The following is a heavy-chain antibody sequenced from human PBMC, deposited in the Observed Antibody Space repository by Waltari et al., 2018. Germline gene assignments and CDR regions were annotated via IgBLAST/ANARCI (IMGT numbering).Heavy chain of an antibody. Sequence: EVQLVQSGAEVKKPGATVKISCKASGYTFTDYYMHWVQQAPGKGLEWMGRVDPEDGETRYAEKLQGRVTITADTSTDTAYMELSSLRSEDTAVYYCATDSSSSHDAFDIWGQGTMVTVSS. D-gene: IGHD6-13*01. V-gene: IGHV1-69-2*01. CDR1: GYTFTDYY. CDR2: VDPEDGET. J-gene: IGHJ3*02. CDR3: ATDSSSSHDAFDI.